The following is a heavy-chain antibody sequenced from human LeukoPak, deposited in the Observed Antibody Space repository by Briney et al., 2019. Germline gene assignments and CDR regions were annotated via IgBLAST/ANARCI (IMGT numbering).Heavy chain of an antibody. CDR1: GYTFTSYG. D-gene: IGHD6-19*01. Sequence: SVKVSCKASGYTFTSYGISWVRQAPGQGLEWMGRIIPIFGTANYAQKFQGRVTITTDESTSTAYMELSSLRSEDTAVYYCANRQIAVAGTTFGEYFQHWGQGTLVTVSS. V-gene: IGHV1-69*05. CDR3: ANRQIAVAGTTFGEYFQH. J-gene: IGHJ1*01. CDR2: IIPIFGTA.